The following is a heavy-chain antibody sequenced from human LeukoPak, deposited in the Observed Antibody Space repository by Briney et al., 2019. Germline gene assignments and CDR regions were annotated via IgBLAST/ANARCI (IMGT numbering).Heavy chain of an antibody. CDR2: IKQDGSEK. D-gene: IGHD5-18*01. Sequence: GGSLRLSCAASGFTFSSYWMSWVRQAPGKGLEWVANIKQDGSEKYYVDSVKGRFTISRDNSKNSLYLQLNSLRAEDTALYYCAREGYSYGWAYFDYWGQGTLVTVSS. CDR1: GFTFSSYW. V-gene: IGHV3-7*01. CDR3: AREGYSYGWAYFDY. J-gene: IGHJ4*02.